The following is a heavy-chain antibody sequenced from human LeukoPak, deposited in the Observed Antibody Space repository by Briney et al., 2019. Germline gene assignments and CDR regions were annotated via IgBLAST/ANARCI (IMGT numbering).Heavy chain of an antibody. V-gene: IGHV3-23*01. D-gene: IGHD6-19*01. J-gene: IGHJ4*02. CDR1: GFTLSNYA. Sequence: GGSLRLSCAASGFTLSNYAMSWVRQAPGKGLEWVSSISGSGGSTYEAENVKGRFTISRDNSKNTLYLQMNSLRDEDTATYHCAAGYSSGWYVRYFDYWGQGTLVTVSS. CDR2: ISGSGGST. CDR3: AAGYSSGWYVRYFDY.